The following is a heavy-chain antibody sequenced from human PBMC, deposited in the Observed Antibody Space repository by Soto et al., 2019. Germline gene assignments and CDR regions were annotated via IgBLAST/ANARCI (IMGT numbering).Heavy chain of an antibody. CDR3: ARGGITVAGSGWFDP. J-gene: IGHJ5*02. D-gene: IGHD6-19*01. V-gene: IGHV4-39*01. CDR2: IYYSVST. Sequence: SETLSLTCTVSGGSISRSSYYCGWIRQPPGKGLEWIGSIYYSVSTYYNPSLKSRVTISVDTSKNQFSLKLSSVTAADTAVYYCARGGITVAGSGWFDPWGLGTMVTVSS. CDR1: GGSISRSSYY.